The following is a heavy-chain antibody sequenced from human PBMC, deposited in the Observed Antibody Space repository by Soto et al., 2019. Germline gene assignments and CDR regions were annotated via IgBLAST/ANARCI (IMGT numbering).Heavy chain of an antibody. CDR3: ARETYGDYVGYFDP. J-gene: IGHJ5*02. Sequence: SETLSLTCIVSGVSMSSYYWGWFRQPPGKGLEWIGYIYYTGTTTYHPSLKSRVTISIDTSRNQFSLKLNSVTAADTAVYYCARETYGDYVGYFDPWGQGTLVTVSS. V-gene: IGHV4-59*12. CDR1: GVSMSSYY. D-gene: IGHD4-17*01. CDR2: IYYTGTT.